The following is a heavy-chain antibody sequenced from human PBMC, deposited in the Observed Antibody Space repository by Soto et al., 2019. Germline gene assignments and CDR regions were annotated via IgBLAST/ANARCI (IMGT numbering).Heavy chain of an antibody. V-gene: IGHV3-30*18. J-gene: IGHJ4*02. CDR2: ISYDGSNK. D-gene: IGHD6-19*01. Sequence: GGSLRLSCAASGFTFSSYGMHWVRRAPGKGLEWVAVISYDGSNKYYADSVKGRFTISRDNSKNTLYLQMNSLRAEDTAVYYCAKELPYSSGWSPTQTHYYFDYWGQGTLVTVSS. CDR3: AKELPYSSGWSPTQTHYYFDY. CDR1: GFTFSSYG.